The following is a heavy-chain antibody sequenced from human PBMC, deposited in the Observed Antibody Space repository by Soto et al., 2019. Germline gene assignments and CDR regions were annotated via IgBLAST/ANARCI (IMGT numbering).Heavy chain of an antibody. V-gene: IGHV1-18*01. CDR2: ISAYNGNT. J-gene: IGHJ4*02. CDR3: ARRSRDVLPAALHFDY. CDR1: GYTFTSYG. Sequence: QVQLVQSGAEVKKPGASVKVSCKASGYTFTSYGISWVRQAPGQGLEWMGWISAYNGNTNYTQKLQGRVTRTTDTSTSTAYMELRSLRSDDTAVYYCARRSRDVLPAALHFDYWGQGTLVTVSS. D-gene: IGHD2-2*02.